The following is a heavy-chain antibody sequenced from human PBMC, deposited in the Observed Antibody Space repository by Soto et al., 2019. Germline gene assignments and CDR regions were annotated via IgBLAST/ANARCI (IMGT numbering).Heavy chain of an antibody. Sequence: QVQLVESGGDVVQPGRSLRLSCVASGFTFSSYGMHWVRQAPGKGLEWVAVISYDGRNKYHAESVKGRFTISRDNSKNTLYLQMDRLGPEDTAVYYCAKVIIKTSSIWSGGCDYWGQGTLVTVSS. J-gene: IGHJ4*02. CDR1: GFTFSSYG. D-gene: IGHD3-10*01. CDR3: AKVIIKTSSIWSGGCDY. V-gene: IGHV3-30*18. CDR2: ISYDGRNK.